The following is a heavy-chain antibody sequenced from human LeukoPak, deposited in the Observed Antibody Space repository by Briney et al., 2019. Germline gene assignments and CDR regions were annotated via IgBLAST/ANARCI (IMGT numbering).Heavy chain of an antibody. CDR1: GGSFSGYY. J-gene: IGHJ5*02. CDR2: INHSGST. Sequence: SETLSLTCAVYGGSFSGYYWSWIRQPPGKGLEWIGEINHSGSTKNNPSLKSRVTISVDTSKNQFSLKLRSVTAADTAVYYCASLRYSEWPWGFDPWGQGTLVTVSS. V-gene: IGHV4-34*01. D-gene: IGHD3-9*01. CDR3: ASLRYSEWPWGFDP.